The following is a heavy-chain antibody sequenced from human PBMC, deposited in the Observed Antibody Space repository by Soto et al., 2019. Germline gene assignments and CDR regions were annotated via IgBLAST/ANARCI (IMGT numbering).Heavy chain of an antibody. V-gene: IGHV4-59*12. Sequence: SETLSLTCTVSGGSIRDYYWGWIRQSPGKGLEWIGYIYHSGSTYYNPSLKSRVTISVDRSKNQFSLKLSSVTAADTAVYYCARVPDRWGQGTLVTVPS. J-gene: IGHJ4*02. CDR3: ARVPDR. CDR1: GGSIRDYY. D-gene: IGHD2-2*01. CDR2: IYHSGST.